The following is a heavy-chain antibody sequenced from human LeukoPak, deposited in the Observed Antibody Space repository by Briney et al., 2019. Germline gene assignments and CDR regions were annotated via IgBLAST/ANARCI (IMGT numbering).Heavy chain of an antibody. CDR3: AKTRGYNYGFPFDY. D-gene: IGHD5-18*01. CDR1: GFTFSDYE. V-gene: IGHV3-48*03. Sequence: GGSLRLSCAASGFTFSDYEMNWVRQAPGKGLEWVSYISSSGRRIYYADSVKGRFTISRDNAKNSLYLQMNSLRAEDTAIYYCAKTRGYNYGFPFDYWGQGTLVTVSS. J-gene: IGHJ4*02. CDR2: ISSSGRRI.